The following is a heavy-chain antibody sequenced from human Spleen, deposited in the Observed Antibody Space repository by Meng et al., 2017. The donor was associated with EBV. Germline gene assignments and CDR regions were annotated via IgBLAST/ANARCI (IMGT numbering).Heavy chain of an antibody. CDR3: ARLGRGYSGYDTAY. Sequence: PLQESGPGLVTPSGSLSLTCALSGASISSRNWWTWVRQPPGKGLEWIGEIHHRGSANYNPSLKSRVTFSLDKSKNHFSLNLTSVTAADTAVYYCARLGRGYSGYDTAYWGQGTLVTVSS. D-gene: IGHD5-12*01. J-gene: IGHJ4*02. CDR1: GASISSRNW. CDR2: IHHRGSA. V-gene: IGHV4-4*02.